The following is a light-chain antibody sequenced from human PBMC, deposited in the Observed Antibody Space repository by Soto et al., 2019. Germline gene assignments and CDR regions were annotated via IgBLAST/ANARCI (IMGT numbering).Light chain of an antibody. CDR1: SSDVGAYNY. J-gene: IGLJ1*01. V-gene: IGLV2-14*03. CDR3: SSYTTSNTRQIV. CDR2: DVS. Sequence: QSALTQPASVSGSPGQSIAISCTGTSSDVGAYNYVSWYQQHPGKAPKLMIYDVSNRPSGVSIRFSGSKSDNTASLTISGLQPEDEADYHCSSYTTSNTRQIVFGTGTKATV.